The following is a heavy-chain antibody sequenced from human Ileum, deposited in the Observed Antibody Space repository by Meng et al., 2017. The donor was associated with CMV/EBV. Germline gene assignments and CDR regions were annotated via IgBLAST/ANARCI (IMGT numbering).Heavy chain of an antibody. V-gene: IGHV3-21*01. CDR2: ISSSSSYI. J-gene: IGHJ4*02. Sequence: GSLKISCAASGFTFSSYSMNWVRQAPGKGLEWVSSISSSSSYIYYADSVKGRFTISRDNAKNSLYLQMNSLRAEDTAVYYCARLNQLGMPHRDYWGQGTLVTVSS. CDR3: ARLNQLGMPHRDY. D-gene: IGHD7-27*01. CDR1: GFTFSSYS.